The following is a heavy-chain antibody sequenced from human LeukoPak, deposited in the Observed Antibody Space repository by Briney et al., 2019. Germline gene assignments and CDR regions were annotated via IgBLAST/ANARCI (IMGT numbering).Heavy chain of an antibody. V-gene: IGHV3-23*01. D-gene: IGHD3-10*01. J-gene: IGHJ6*02. CDR2: ISGSGGST. CDR1: GFTFSSYA. CDR3: ARELVNYYGSGSYLSYYYYGMDV. Sequence: GGSLRLSCAASGFTFSSYAMSWVRQAPGKGLEWVSAISGSGGSTYYADSVKGRFTISRDNSKNTLYLQMNSLRAEDTAVYYCARELVNYYGSGSYLSYYYYGMDVWGQGTTVTVSS.